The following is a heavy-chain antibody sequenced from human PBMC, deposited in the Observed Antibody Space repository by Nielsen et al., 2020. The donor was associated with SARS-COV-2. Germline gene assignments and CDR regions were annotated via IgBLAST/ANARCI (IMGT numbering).Heavy chain of an antibody. Sequence: SLKISCAASGFTFDDYAMHWVRQAPGKGLEWVSGISWNSGSIGYVDSVKGRFTISRDNAKNSLYLQMNSLRAEDTAIYYCARDWGRAFDVWSQGTMVTVSS. CDR3: ARDWGRAFDV. V-gene: IGHV3-9*01. J-gene: IGHJ3*01. CDR2: ISWNSGSI. CDR1: GFTFDDYA. D-gene: IGHD3-16*01.